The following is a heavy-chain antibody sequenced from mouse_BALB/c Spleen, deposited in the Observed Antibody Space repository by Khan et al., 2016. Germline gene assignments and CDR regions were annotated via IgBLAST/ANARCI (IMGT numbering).Heavy chain of an antibody. Sequence: VQLQESGPGLVQPSQSLSITCTVSGFSLTSYGVHWFRQSPGKGLEWLGVIWSGGSTDYNAAFISRLSISKDNSKSQVFFKMNSLQANDTAIYXCARNYGSSLYWYFDVWGAGTTVTVSS. D-gene: IGHD1-1*01. V-gene: IGHV2-2*02. CDR1: GFSLTSYG. CDR3: ARNYGSSLYWYFDV. J-gene: IGHJ1*01. CDR2: IWSGGST.